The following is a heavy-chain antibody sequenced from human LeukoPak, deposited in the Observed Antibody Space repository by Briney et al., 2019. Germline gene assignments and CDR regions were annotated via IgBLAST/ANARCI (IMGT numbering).Heavy chain of an antibody. CDR3: VRDGYYYYGMDV. CDR1: GFAFSDYS. CDR2: IKKDGSEK. J-gene: IGHJ6*02. V-gene: IGHV3-7*01. Sequence: GGSLRLSCGASGFAFSDYSMNWVRQAPGKGLEWVANIKKDGSEKDYVDSVKGRFTVSRDNAKNSLYLQMNSLRAEDTAVYYCVRDGYYYYGMDVWGQGTTVTVSS.